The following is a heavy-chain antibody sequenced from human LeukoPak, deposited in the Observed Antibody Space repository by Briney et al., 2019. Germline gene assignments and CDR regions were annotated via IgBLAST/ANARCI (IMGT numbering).Heavy chain of an antibody. CDR3: ARRRVGDLTVGSDTWFDP. J-gene: IGHJ5*02. V-gene: IGHV4-59*08. Sequence: SETLSLTCTVSGGSITSYNWNWIRQPPGKGLEWIGYISDSGSTKYNPSPISRVTISVDTSKNQFSLKLSSVTASDTAVYYCARRRVGDLTVGSDTWFDPWGQGALVTVSS. CDR2: ISDSGST. CDR1: GGSITSYN. D-gene: IGHD2-15*01.